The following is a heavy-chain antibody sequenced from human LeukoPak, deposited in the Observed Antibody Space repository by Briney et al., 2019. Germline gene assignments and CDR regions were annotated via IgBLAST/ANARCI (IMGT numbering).Heavy chain of an antibody. CDR1: GGSISSYY. J-gene: IGHJ4*02. Sequence: SETLSLTCTVSGGSISSYYWSWIRQPPGKGLEWIGYIYYSGSTNYTPSLKSRVTISVDTSKNQFSLKLSSVTAADTAVYYCASGLRWQIDYWGQGTLVTVSS. V-gene: IGHV4-59*01. CDR2: IYYSGST. CDR3: ASGLRWQIDY. D-gene: IGHD4-23*01.